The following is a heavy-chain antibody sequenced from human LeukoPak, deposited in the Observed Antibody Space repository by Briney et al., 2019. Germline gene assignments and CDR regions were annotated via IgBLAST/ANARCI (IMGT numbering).Heavy chain of an antibody. V-gene: IGHV3-23*01. CDR3: ARADNFGHYCSSTSCYIWRGGLGFLAFDI. D-gene: IGHD2-2*02. Sequence: GGSLRLSCAASGFTFSNYAMSWVRQAPGKGLEWVSSISGSGSSTYYADSVKGRFTISRDNSKNTLYLQMNSLRAEDTAVYYCARADNFGHYCSSTSCYIWRGGLGFLAFDIWGQGTMVTVSS. CDR2: ISGSGSST. J-gene: IGHJ3*02. CDR1: GFTFSNYA.